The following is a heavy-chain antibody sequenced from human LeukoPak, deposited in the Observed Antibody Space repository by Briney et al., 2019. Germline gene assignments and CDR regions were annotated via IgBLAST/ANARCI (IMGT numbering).Heavy chain of an antibody. J-gene: IGHJ4*02. Sequence: GSLRLSCAASGFSLRNPAVHWIRQPPGMGLEWIGSMYYSGSTYYNPSLKSRVTISVDTSKSQFSLKLSSVTAADTAVYYCAREMRSPRGGFDYWDQGTLVTVSS. CDR3: AREMRSPRGGFDY. CDR1: GFSLRNPAV. CDR2: MYYSGST. V-gene: IGHV4-39*07. D-gene: IGHD3-10*01.